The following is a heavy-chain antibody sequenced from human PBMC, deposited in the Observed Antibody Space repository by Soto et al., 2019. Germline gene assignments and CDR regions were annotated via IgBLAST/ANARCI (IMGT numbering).Heavy chain of an antibody. Sequence: QMQLRQSGSGLVEPTQTLSLTCAVPGDSFNSGSFSWSWIRRAPGRGLGWVGTVFHGGATRYNPSLKSRVTMSGDRSTDHFDLTLRSVTDAATDVYACARAYVGGWGSHPTGYYYGMDVGGHATTVTVS. D-gene: IGHD3-16*01. CDR3: ARAYVGGWGSHPTGYYYGMDV. V-gene: IGHV4-30-2*01. CDR1: GDSFNSGSFS. CDR2: VFHGGAT. J-gene: IGHJ6*02.